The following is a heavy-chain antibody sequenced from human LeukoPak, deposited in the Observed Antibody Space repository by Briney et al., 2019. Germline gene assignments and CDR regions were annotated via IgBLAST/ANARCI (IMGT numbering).Heavy chain of an antibody. CDR2: IIPIFGTA. V-gene: IGHV1-69*05. CDR1: GGTFSSYA. D-gene: IGHD5-18*01. J-gene: IGHJ3*02. Sequence: ASVKLSCKASGGTFSSYAISWVRQAPGQGLEWMGRIIPIFGTANYAQKFQGRVTITTDESTSTAYMELSSPRSEDTAVYYCARGSVDSGYSYGDAFDIWGQGTMVTVSS. CDR3: ARGSVDSGYSYGDAFDI.